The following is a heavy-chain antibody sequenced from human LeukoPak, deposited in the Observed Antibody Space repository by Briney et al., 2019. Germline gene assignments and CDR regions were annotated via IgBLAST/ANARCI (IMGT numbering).Heavy chain of an antibody. CDR1: GYTFTGYY. J-gene: IGHJ5*02. CDR2: INPNSGGT. CDR3: ARDLPGSQYNWNYVGWFDP. D-gene: IGHD1-7*01. V-gene: IGHV1-2*02. Sequence: ASVKVSCKASGYTFTGYYMHWVRQAPGQGLEWMGWINPNSGGTNYAQKFQGRVTMTRDTSISTAYMELSRLRSEDTAVYYCARDLPGSQYNWNYVGWFDPWGQGTLVTVSS.